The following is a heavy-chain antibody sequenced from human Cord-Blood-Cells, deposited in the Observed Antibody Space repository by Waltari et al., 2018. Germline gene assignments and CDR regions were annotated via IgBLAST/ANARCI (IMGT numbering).Heavy chain of an antibody. J-gene: IGHJ4*02. CDR1: GFTFGSYG. CDR2: ISYDGSNK. Sequence: QVQLVESGGGVVQPGRSLRLSCAAYGFTFGSYGLNWGRHAPGKGLEWVAVISYDGSNKYYADSVKGRFTISRDNSKNTLYLQMNSLRAEDTAVYYCAKGGLRFLEWLLYYFDYWGQGTLVTVSS. V-gene: IGHV3-30*18. D-gene: IGHD3-3*01. CDR3: AKGGLRFLEWLLYYFDY.